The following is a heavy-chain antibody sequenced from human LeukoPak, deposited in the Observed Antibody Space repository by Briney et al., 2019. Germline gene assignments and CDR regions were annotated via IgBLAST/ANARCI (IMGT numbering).Heavy chain of an antibody. CDR2: ISAYNGNT. CDR3: ARDRADYSSGWSFGDY. V-gene: IGHV1-18*01. D-gene: IGHD6-19*01. J-gene: IGHJ4*02. Sequence: ASVKVSCKASGYTFTSYGISWVRQAPGQGLEWMGWISAYNGNTNHAQKLQGRVTMTTDTSTSTAYMELRSLRSDDTAVYYCARDRADYSSGWSFGDYWGQGTLVTVSS. CDR1: GYTFTSYG.